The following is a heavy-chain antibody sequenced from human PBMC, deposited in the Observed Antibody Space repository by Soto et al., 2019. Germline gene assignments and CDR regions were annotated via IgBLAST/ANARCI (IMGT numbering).Heavy chain of an antibody. CDR3: AKAGDHCSSTSCYTDTAFYGMDV. CDR2: ISGSGGST. J-gene: IGHJ6*02. D-gene: IGHD2-2*02. V-gene: IGHV3-23*01. CDR1: GFTFISYA. Sequence: PGGSLRLSCAASGFTFISYAMSWGRQAPGKGLEWVSAISGSGGSTYYADSVKGRFTISRDNSKNTLYLQMNSLRAEDTAVYYCAKAGDHCSSTSCYTDTAFYGMDVWGQGTTVTVSS.